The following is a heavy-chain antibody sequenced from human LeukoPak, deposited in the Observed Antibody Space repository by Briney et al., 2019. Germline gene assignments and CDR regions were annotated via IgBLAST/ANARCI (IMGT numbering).Heavy chain of an antibody. CDR1: GFTFSSYS. CDR2: ISSISSYI. V-gene: IGHV3-21*01. J-gene: IGHJ5*02. D-gene: IGHD6-19*01. CDR3: ARAGYSSGWXLGDYNWFDP. Sequence: GGSLRLSCAASGFTFSSYSMNWVRQAPGKGLEWVSSISSISSYIYYADSVKGRFTISRDNVKNSLYLQMNSLRAEDTAVYYCARAGYSSGWXLGDYNWFDPWGQGTLVTVSS.